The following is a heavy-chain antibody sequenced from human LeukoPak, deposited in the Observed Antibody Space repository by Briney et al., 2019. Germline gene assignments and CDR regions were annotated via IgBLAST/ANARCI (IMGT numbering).Heavy chain of an antibody. V-gene: IGHV3-21*01. J-gene: IGHJ6*01. D-gene: IGHD2-15*01. CDR2: ISSRSGYT. CDR1: GFTFSSYS. CDR3: VRVVPDTPYYYYGMDV. Sequence: AGGSLRLSCAASGFTFSSYSMNWVRQAPGKGLEWVSSISSRSGYTYDADSVKGRFTISRDNAKNSLYLQMNSLRAEDTAVYYCVRVVPDTPYYYYGMDVWGQGITVTVSS.